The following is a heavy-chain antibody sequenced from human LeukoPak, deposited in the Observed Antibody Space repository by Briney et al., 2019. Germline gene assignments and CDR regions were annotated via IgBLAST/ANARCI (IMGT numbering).Heavy chain of an antibody. D-gene: IGHD3-22*01. V-gene: IGHV3-43*02. CDR1: GFTFDDYA. Sequence: GGSLRLSCAASGFTFDDYAMHWVRQAPGKGLEWVSLITSDGGRTFYADSVNGRFTISRDNSKNSLYLQMNSLRTEDTALYYCAKEYYYAGSHRVYYYFGMDVWGQGTTVTVSS. CDR3: AKEYYYAGSHRVYYYFGMDV. J-gene: IGHJ6*02. CDR2: ITSDGGRT.